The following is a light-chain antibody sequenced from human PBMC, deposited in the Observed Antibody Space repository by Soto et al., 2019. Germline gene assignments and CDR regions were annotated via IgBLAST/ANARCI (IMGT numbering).Light chain of an antibody. CDR1: SSDVGGYNY. J-gene: IGLJ2*01. Sequence: QSALTQPPSVSGSPGQSFTISCTGTSSDVGGYNYVSWYQQHPGKAPKLMIYDVSNRPSGVSNRFSGSKSANTATLTISGLQAEDEADYYCSSYTSSSTLVVFGGGTKLTVL. CDR3: SSYTSSSTLVV. V-gene: IGLV2-14*01. CDR2: DVS.